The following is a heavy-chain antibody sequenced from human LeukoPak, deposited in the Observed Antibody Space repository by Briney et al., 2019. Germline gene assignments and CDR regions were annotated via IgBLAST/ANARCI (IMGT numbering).Heavy chain of an antibody. D-gene: IGHD5-24*01. CDR2: ISGSDGST. V-gene: IGHV3-23*01. CDR1: GFMFSSYA. J-gene: IGHJ4*02. Sequence: PGGSLRLSCAASGFMFSSYAMSWVRQAPGKGLEWVSAISGSDGSTHYADSVKGRFTISRDNAKNSLYLQMNSLRAEDTAVYYCARDDGYNYFDYWGQGTLVTVSS. CDR3: ARDDGYNYFDY.